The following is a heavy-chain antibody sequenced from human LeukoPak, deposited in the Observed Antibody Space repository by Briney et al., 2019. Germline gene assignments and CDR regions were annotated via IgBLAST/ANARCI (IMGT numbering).Heavy chain of an antibody. CDR3: AKAPVGHCSGAFCYHFDS. Sequence: GGSLRLSCAASGFTFSTYAMSWVRPTPGKGLEWVAAISGSNPGTYHANSVKGRFTISRDNSKNTLHLQMSGLRAEDTARYYCAKAPVGHCSGAFCYHFDSWGQGTLVTVSS. CDR1: GFTFSTYA. CDR2: ISGSNPGT. J-gene: IGHJ4*02. D-gene: IGHD2-15*01. V-gene: IGHV3-23*01.